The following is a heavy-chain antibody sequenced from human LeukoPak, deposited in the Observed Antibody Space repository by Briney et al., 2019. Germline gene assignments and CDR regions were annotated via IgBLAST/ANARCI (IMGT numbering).Heavy chain of an antibody. J-gene: IGHJ4*02. D-gene: IGHD2/OR15-2a*01. CDR1: GFSFSGHW. V-gene: IGHV3-74*01. CDR2: ISPTGSTT. Sequence: GGSLRLSCTASGFSFSGHWMHWARQLPGKGLVWVSRISPTGSTTSYADTVKGRFTVSRDNAKNTLYLQVNNLRAEDTAVYYCARGPNSNWSGLDFWGQGTLLTVSS. CDR3: ARGPNSNWSGLDF.